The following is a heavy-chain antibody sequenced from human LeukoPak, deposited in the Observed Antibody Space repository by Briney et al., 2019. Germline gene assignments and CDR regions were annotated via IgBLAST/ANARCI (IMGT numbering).Heavy chain of an antibody. J-gene: IGHJ4*02. V-gene: IGHV3-21*01. CDR3: ARSAAAGRIVATFAY. Sequence: PGRSLRLSCAASGFTFSSYGMSWVRQAPGKGLEWVSSISSSSSYIYYADSVKGRFTISRDNAKNSLYLQMNSLRAEDTAVYYCARSAAAGRIVATFAYWGQGTLVIVSS. CDR1: GFTFSSYG. D-gene: IGHD5-12*01. CDR2: ISSSSSYI.